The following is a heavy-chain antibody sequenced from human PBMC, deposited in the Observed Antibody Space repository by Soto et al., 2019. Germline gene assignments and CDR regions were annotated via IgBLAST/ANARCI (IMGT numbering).Heavy chain of an antibody. CDR1: GYTFTSYG. J-gene: IGHJ5*02. D-gene: IGHD2-15*01. CDR3: ARAYSPGLFDP. Sequence: ASVKVSCKASGYTFTSYGISWVRQAPGQGLEWMGWISANNGNTKYAQNFQGRVTMTTDTSTGTAYMELRSLRSDDTAVYYCARAYSPGLFDPWGQGTLVT. CDR2: ISANNGNT. V-gene: IGHV1-18*01.